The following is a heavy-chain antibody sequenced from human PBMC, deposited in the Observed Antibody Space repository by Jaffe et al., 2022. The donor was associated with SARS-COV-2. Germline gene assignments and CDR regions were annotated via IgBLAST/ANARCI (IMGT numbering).Heavy chain of an antibody. CDR1: GFTFSSYW. CDR2: IKQDGSEK. D-gene: IGHD3-22*01. Sequence: EVQLVESGGGLVQPGGSLRLSCAASGFTFSSYWMSWVRQAPGKGLEWVANIKQDGSEKYYVDSVKGRFTISRDNAKNSLYLQMNSLRAEDTAVYYCARAMIVVEILRGGAFDIWGQGTMVTVSS. CDR3: ARAMIVVEILRGGAFDI. J-gene: IGHJ3*02. V-gene: IGHV3-7*01.